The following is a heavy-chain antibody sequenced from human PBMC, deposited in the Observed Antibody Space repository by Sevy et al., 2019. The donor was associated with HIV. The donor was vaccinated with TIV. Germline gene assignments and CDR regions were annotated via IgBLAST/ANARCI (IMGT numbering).Heavy chain of an antibody. V-gene: IGHV1-24*01. J-gene: IGHJ4*02. D-gene: IGHD3-22*01. CDR1: GYTLTKLA. CDR3: ATTKDYYESSGDPFDY. CDR2: FDPEDEET. Sequence: ASVKVSCKVSGYTLTKLAMHWVRQGPGKGLEWMGSFDPEDEETIYAQKFQGRVTMTEDTSTETAYIELSSLRSEDTAVYYCATTKDYYESSGDPFDYWGQGTLVTVSS.